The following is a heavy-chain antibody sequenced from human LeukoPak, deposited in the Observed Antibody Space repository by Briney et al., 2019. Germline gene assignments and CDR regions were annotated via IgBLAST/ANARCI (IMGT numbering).Heavy chain of an antibody. CDR3: ARDLEYSSSSLGY. V-gene: IGHV3-48*03. Sequence: KTGGSLRLSCAASGFTFSSYEMNWVRQAPGKGLEWVSYISSSGSTIYYADSVKGRFIISRDNAKNSLYLQMNSLRAEDTAVYYCARDLEYSSSSLGYWGQGTLVTVSS. CDR2: ISSSGSTI. CDR1: GFTFSSYE. J-gene: IGHJ4*02. D-gene: IGHD6-6*01.